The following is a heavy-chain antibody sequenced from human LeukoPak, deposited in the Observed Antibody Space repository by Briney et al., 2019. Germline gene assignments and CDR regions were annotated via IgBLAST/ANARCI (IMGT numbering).Heavy chain of an antibody. D-gene: IGHD6-13*01. Sequence: GGSLRLSCAASGFTFSSYAMHWVRQAPGKGLEWVAVISYDGSNKYYADSVKGRFTISRDNSKNTLYLQMNSLRAEDTAVYYCARAVAAAGPGDLWGRGTLVTVSS. CDR3: ARAVAAAGPGDL. CDR1: GFTFSSYA. CDR2: ISYDGSNK. J-gene: IGHJ2*01. V-gene: IGHV3-30-3*01.